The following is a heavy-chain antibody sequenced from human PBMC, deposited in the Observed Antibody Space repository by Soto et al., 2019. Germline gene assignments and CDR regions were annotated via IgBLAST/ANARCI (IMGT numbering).Heavy chain of an antibody. CDR1: GGSISSYY. CDR3: ARDIGVSQWLPPSRFDP. V-gene: IGHV4-59*01. J-gene: IGHJ5*02. CDR2: IYYSGST. Sequence: SETLSLTGTVSGGSISSYYWSWIRQPPGKGLEWIGYIYYSGSTNYNPSLKSRVTISVDTSKNQFSLKLSSVTAADTAVYYCARDIGVSQWLPPSRFDPWGQGTLVTVSS. D-gene: IGHD6-19*01.